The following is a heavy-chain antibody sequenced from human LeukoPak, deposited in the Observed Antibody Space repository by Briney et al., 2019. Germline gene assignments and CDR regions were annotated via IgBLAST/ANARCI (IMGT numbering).Heavy chain of an antibody. Sequence: PSETLSLTCTVSGGSISSSSYYWSWIRQPPGTGLEWIGEINHSGSTNYNPSLKSRVTISVDTSKNQFSLKLSSVTAADTAVYYCARGPIVLEWLPYYFDYWGQGTLVTVSS. CDR3: ARGPIVLEWLPYYFDY. CDR1: GGSISSSSYY. V-gene: IGHV4-39*07. J-gene: IGHJ4*02. CDR2: INHSGST. D-gene: IGHD3-3*01.